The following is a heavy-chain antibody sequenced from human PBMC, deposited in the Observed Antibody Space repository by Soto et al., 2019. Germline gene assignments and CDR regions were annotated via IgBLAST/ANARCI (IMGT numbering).Heavy chain of an antibody. Sequence: PSETLSLTCTVSGGSVSSGNYYWSWIRQPPGKGLEWIGYIYYRGSTNYNPSLKSRVTISVDTSKNQFSLKLSSVTAADTAVYYCARLSGSYYRANYFDYWGQGTLVTVSS. CDR1: GGSVSSGNYY. CDR2: IYYRGST. V-gene: IGHV4-61*01. CDR3: ARLSGSYYRANYFDY. D-gene: IGHD3-10*01. J-gene: IGHJ4*02.